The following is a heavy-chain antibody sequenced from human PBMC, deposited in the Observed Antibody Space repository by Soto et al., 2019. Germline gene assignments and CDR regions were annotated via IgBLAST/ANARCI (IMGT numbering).Heavy chain of an antibody. CDR3: EKGGGSYSFDY. V-gene: IGHV3-30*18. CDR2: ISYDGSDK. D-gene: IGHD3-10*01. J-gene: IGHJ4*02. Sequence: GGSLRLSCSVSGFTFSSYGMHWVRQAPGKGLEWVALISYDGSDKYYADSVKGRFTISRDNSKNTLYLQMNSLRVEDTALYYCEKGGGSYSFDYWGQGTLVTVSS. CDR1: GFTFSSYG.